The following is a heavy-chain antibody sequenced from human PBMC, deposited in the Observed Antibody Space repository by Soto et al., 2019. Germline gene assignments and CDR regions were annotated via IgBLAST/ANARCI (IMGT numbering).Heavy chain of an antibody. D-gene: IGHD1-26*01. CDR1: GFTFSTYG. CDR2: IWYDGRKQ. Sequence: PGGSLRLSCEASGFTFSTYGMNWVRQAPGKGLEWVAVIWYDGRKQSYADSVRGRLTISRDNSKNTLYLQMNSLRVEDTAVYYCARDRLSGSSQNGYYYYGLDVWGQGTTVTVSS. CDR3: ARDRLSGSSQNGYYYYGLDV. V-gene: IGHV3-33*01. J-gene: IGHJ6*02.